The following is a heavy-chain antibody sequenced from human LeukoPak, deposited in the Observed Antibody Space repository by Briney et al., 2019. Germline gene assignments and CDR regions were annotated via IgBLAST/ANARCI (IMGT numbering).Heavy chain of an antibody. D-gene: IGHD1-7*01. CDR1: GYTFTSYG. V-gene: IGHV1-18*01. Sequence: GASVKVSCKASGYTFTSYGMSWVRQAPGQGLEWMGWISAYNGNTNYAQKLQGRVTMTTDTSTSTAYMELRSLRSDDTAVYYCARVRRITGTTDAFDIWGQGTMVTVSS. CDR2: ISAYNGNT. J-gene: IGHJ3*02. CDR3: ARVRRITGTTDAFDI.